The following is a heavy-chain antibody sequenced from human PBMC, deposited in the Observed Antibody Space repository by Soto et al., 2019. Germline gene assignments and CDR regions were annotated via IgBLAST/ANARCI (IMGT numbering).Heavy chain of an antibody. V-gene: IGHV3-21*01. J-gene: IGHJ5*02. CDR3: ARHAYYYDSSGYFDP. D-gene: IGHD3-22*01. CDR2: VSASSTYI. CDR1: GFNFSTYS. Sequence: GGSLRLSCAASGFNFSTYSMNWVRQAPGKGLEWVSSVSASSTYIHYADAVKDRFTISRDNAKNSLSLQMNSLRAEDTAVYYCARHAYYYDSSGYFDPWGQGTTVTVSS.